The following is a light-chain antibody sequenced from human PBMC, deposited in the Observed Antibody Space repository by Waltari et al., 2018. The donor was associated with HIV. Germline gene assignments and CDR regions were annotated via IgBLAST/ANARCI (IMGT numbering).Light chain of an antibody. V-gene: IGLV8-61*01. CDR3: VLYMGSGIWV. CDR2: STN. Sequence: QTVVTQEPSFSVSPGGTVTLTCGLSSGSVSTSYYPSWYQQTPCQTPRTLIYSTNPRASGVPDRFAGSILVNKAALTITVAQADDESDYYCVLYMGSGIWVFGGGTKLTVL. CDR1: SGSVSTSYY. J-gene: IGLJ3*02.